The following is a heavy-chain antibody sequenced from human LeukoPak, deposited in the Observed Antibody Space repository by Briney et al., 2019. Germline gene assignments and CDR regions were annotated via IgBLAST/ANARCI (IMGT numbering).Heavy chain of an antibody. V-gene: IGHV3-21*01. CDR2: ISSSSSYI. CDR3: ARGEAGAGLLYNFVY. Sequence: PGGSLRLSCAASGFTFSSYSMNWVRQAPGKGLEWVSSISSSSSYIYYADSVKGRFTISRDNSKNSLYLQMNSLRAEDTAVYYCARGEAGAGLLYNFVYRGQGNLVTVPS. D-gene: IGHD2-8*01. CDR1: GFTFSSYS. J-gene: IGHJ4*01.